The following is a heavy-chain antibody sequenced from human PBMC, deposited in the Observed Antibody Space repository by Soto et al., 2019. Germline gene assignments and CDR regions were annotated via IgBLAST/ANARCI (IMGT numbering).Heavy chain of an antibody. D-gene: IGHD6-13*01. V-gene: IGHV1-3*01. CDR3: ARHPERIAEIGWFDP. Sequence: ASVKVSCKASGYTFTSYGISWVRQAPGQRLEWMGWINAGNGNTKYSQKFQGRVTITRDTSASTAYMELSSLRSEDTAVYYCARHPERIAEIGWFDPWGQGTLVTVSS. J-gene: IGHJ5*02. CDR2: INAGNGNT. CDR1: GYTFTSYG.